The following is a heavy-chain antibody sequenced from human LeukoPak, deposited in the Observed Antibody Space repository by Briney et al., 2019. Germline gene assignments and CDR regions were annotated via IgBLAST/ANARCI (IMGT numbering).Heavy chain of an antibody. J-gene: IGHJ4*02. D-gene: IGHD2-15*01. V-gene: IGHV3-23*01. CDR1: GFTFSSYA. CDR3: AKSRSGVSSCYNY. Sequence: GGSLRLSCAASGFTFSSYAMSWVRQAPGKGLEWVSAISGSDDNTYYADSVRGRFTISRDNSKNTLYLQMNSLRAEDTAIYFCAKSRSGVSSCYNYWGQGTLVTVPS. CDR2: ISGSDDNT.